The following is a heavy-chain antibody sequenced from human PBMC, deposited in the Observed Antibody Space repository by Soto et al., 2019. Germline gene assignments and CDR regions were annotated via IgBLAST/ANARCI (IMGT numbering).Heavy chain of an antibody. CDR1: GFTFSSYA. D-gene: IGHD3-9*01. V-gene: IGHV3-48*02. J-gene: IGHJ3*02. CDR2: ISVGGGSI. CDR3: VRDDMWAFDI. Sequence: EAHLVESGGGLVQPGRSRRLSCAASGFTFSSYAFNWVRQAPGKGLEWISYISVGGGSIFYADSVKGRFTISRDDAQNSLYLQMNTLRDEDTAIYFCVRDDMWAFDIWCQGTTVIVSS.